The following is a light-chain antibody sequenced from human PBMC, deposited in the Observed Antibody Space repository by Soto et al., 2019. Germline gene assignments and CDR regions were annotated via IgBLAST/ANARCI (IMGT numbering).Light chain of an antibody. V-gene: IGKV3-15*01. CDR1: QSVSSSY. CDR2: GAS. Sequence: EIVLTQSPGTLSLSPGERATLSCRASQSVSSSYLAWYQQKPGQPPRLLIYGASTRATDVPARVSGSGSGTEFTLTISSLQSEDFAVYYCQQYNNWPRTFGQGTKVDIK. J-gene: IGKJ1*01. CDR3: QQYNNWPRT.